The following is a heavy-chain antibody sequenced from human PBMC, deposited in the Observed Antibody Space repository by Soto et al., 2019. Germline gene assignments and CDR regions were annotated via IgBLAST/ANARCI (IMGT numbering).Heavy chain of an antibody. V-gene: IGHV3-11*01. CDR1: GFTLSDYY. D-gene: IGHD6-13*01. CDR3: ATFGYSSSYNYMDV. J-gene: IGHJ6*03. CDR2: ISSSGSTI. Sequence: QVQLVESGGGWVKPGGSLRLSCAASGFTLSDYYISWIRQAPGKGLEWVSYISSSGSTIYYADSVKGRFTISRDNAKHSLYLQTNSLRAEDTAVYYCATFGYSSSYNYMDVWGKGTTVTVSS.